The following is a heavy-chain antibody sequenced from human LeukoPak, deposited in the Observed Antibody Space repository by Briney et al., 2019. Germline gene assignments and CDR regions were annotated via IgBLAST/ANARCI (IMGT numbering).Heavy chain of an antibody. V-gene: IGHV3-48*03. CDR1: GFTFSSYD. CDR2: ISSSGSTI. J-gene: IGHJ4*02. D-gene: IGHD6-19*01. CDR3: ARKLVSGWYYFDY. Sequence: GGSLRLSCAASGFTFSSYDMNWVRQAPGKGLEWVSYISSSGSTIYYADSVKGRFTISRDNAENSLYLQMNSLRAEVTAVYYCARKLVSGWYYFDYWGQGTLVTVSS.